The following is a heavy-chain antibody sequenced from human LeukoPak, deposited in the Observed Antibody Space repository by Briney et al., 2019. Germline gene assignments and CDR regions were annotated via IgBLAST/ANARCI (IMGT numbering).Heavy chain of an antibody. D-gene: IGHD6-13*01. CDR3: ARYSSSWHTYYYYGMDV. J-gene: IGHJ6*02. CDR2: IYHSGST. CDR1: GGSISSSNW. Sequence: PSGTLSLTCAVSGGSISSSNWWSGVRQPPGKGLEWIGEIYHSGSTNYNPSLKSRVTISVDKSKNQFSLKLSSVTAADTAVYYCARYSSSWHTYYYYGMDVWGQGTTVTVSS. V-gene: IGHV4-4*02.